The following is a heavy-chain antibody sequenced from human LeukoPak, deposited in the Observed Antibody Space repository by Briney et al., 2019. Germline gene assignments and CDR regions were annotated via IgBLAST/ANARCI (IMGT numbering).Heavy chain of an antibody. D-gene: IGHD2-8*01. J-gene: IGHJ4*02. CDR1: GGSFSGYY. V-gene: IGHV4-34*01. CDR2: INHSGST. Sequence: SETLSLTRAVYGGSFSGYYWSWIRQPPGKGLEWIGEINHSGSTNYNPSLKSRVTISVDTSKSQFSLKLSSVTAADTAVYYCARGRIVLMVYAAYFDYWGQGTLVTVSS. CDR3: ARGRIVLMVYAAYFDY.